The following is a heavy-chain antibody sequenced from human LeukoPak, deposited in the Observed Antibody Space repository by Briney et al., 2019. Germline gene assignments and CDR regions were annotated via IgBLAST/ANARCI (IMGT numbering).Heavy chain of an antibody. Sequence: PSSILSFSCAFDYGSFSGYYWSWIRKPPRKGLEWIGEINHSGSTNYNPSLKSRVTISVDTSKNQFSLKLSSVTAADTAVYYCARVRGYFDYWGQGTLVTVSS. CDR3: ARVRGYFDY. D-gene: IGHD3-10*01. V-gene: IGHV4-34*01. CDR2: INHSGST. CDR1: YGSFSGYY. J-gene: IGHJ4*02.